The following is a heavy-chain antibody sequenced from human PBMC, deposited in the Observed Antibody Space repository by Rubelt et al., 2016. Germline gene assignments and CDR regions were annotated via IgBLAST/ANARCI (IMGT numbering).Heavy chain of an antibody. D-gene: IGHD4-11*01. CDR1: GFTFRSFG. J-gene: IGHJ4*02. CDR2: ISYDGSNK. Sequence: QVQLVESGGGVVQPGRSLRLSCAASGFTFRSFGMHWVRQAPGKGLEWVAVISYDGSNKYYADTVKGRFTISRDNSKNTQYLQMNSLRAEDTAVYYCARGYLSNSFDYWGQGTLVTVSS. CDR3: ARGYLSNSFDY. V-gene: IGHV3-30*03.